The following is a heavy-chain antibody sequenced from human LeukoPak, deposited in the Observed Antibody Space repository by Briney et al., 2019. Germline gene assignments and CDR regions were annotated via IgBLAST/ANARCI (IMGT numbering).Heavy chain of an antibody. D-gene: IGHD6-13*01. CDR2: ISGSGGST. V-gene: IGHV3-23*01. Sequence: GGSLRLSCAASGFTFSSYAMSWVRQAPGKGLEWVSAISGSGGSTYYADSVKGRFTISRDNSMNTLYLQTNSLRAEDTAVYYCAKADIAAVDYWGQGTLVTVSS. CDR3: AKADIAAVDY. J-gene: IGHJ4*02. CDR1: GFTFSSYA.